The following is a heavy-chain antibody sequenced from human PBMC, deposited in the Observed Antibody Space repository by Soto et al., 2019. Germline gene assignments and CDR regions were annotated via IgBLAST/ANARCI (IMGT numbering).Heavy chain of an antibody. Sequence: QVRLVQSGAEVKKPGASVKVSCKASGYTFTAHYMHWFRQAPGQGLEWMGYINPSSGNIHYAQKFQGWVTMTRDTSINTAYMEFSRLRSDDTAVYYCARYRYTNSLWYGMDVWGQGTTVTVSS. D-gene: IGHD2-21*01. CDR2: INPSSGNI. J-gene: IGHJ6*02. CDR3: ARYRYTNSLWYGMDV. CDR1: GYTFTAHY. V-gene: IGHV1-2*04.